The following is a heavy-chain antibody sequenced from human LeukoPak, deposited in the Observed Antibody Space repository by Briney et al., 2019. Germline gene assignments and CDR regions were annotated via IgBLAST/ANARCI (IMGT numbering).Heavy chain of an antibody. CDR1: GFTFSSYT. CDR3: AGDKTTGGWYEFDY. Sequence: PGGSLRLSCAASGFTFSSYTMNWVRQAPGKGLEWVSIISSGSSYIHYADSVKGRFTISRDTSKNTVSLQMNSLRAEDTAVYYCAGDKTTGGWYEFDYWGQGTLVTVSS. V-gene: IGHV3-21*04. CDR2: ISSGSSYI. D-gene: IGHD6-19*01. J-gene: IGHJ4*02.